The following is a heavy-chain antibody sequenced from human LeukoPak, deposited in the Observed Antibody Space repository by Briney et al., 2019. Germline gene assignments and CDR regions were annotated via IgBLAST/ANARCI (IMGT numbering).Heavy chain of an antibody. Sequence: SETLSLTCTVSGGSISSYYWGWIRQPPGKGLEWIGSIYYSGSTYYNPSLKSRVTISVDTSKNQFSLKLSSVTAADTAVYYCARERIVGAKSEIDYWGQGTLVTVSS. V-gene: IGHV4-39*07. CDR1: GGSISSYY. CDR2: IYYSGST. D-gene: IGHD1-26*01. CDR3: ARERIVGAKSEIDY. J-gene: IGHJ4*02.